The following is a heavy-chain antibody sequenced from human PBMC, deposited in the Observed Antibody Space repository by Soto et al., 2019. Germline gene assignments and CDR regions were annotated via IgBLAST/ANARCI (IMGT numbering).Heavy chain of an antibody. D-gene: IGHD6-6*01. V-gene: IGHV3-30-3*01. CDR2: ISYDGSNK. CDR1: GFTFSSYA. Sequence: QVQLVESGGGVVQPGRSLRLSCAASGFTFSSYAMHWVRQAPGKGLEWVAVISYDGSNKYYADSVKGRFTISRDNSKNXLYLQMNSLRAEDTAVYYCARDPRFIAARPGVIDYWGQGTLVTVSS. CDR3: ARDPRFIAARPGVIDY. J-gene: IGHJ4*02.